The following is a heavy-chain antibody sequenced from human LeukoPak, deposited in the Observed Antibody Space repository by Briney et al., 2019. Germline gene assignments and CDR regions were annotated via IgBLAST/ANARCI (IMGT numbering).Heavy chain of an antibody. CDR2: IYSGGST. V-gene: IGHV3-66*01. CDR3: ARVRGNYMLDGLDL. D-gene: IGHD1-7*01. CDR1: GFTVSSNY. Sequence: GGSLRLSCAASGFTVSSNYMSWVRQAPGKGLEWVSVIYSGGSTYYADSVKGRFTISRDNSKNTLYLQMNSLRPEDTGVYYCARVRGNYMLDGLDLWGQETMVTVSS. J-gene: IGHJ3*01.